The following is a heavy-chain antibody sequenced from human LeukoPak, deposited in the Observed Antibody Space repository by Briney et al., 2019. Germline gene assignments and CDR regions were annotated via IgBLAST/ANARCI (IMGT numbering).Heavy chain of an antibody. D-gene: IGHD6-13*01. J-gene: IGHJ4*02. CDR2: ISYDGSNK. Sequence: PGRSLRLSCAASGFTFSSYAMHWVRQAPGKGPEWVAVISYDGSNKYYADSVKGRFTISRDNSKNTLYLQMNSLRAEDTAVYYCARSRYKQQLVTGDYWGQGTLVTVSS. CDR1: GFTFSSYA. V-gene: IGHV3-30-3*01. CDR3: ARSRYKQQLVTGDY.